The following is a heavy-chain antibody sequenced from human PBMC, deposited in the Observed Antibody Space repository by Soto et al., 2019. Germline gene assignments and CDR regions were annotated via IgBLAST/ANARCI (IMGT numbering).Heavy chain of an antibody. Sequence: QVQLQESGQGLVKPSQTLSLTCTVSGGSISSGGYYWSWIRQHPGKGLEWIGYIYYSGSTYYNPSLKSRVTISVDTSKNQFSLKLSSVTAADTAVYYCARGVYGENWFDPWGQGTLVTVSS. V-gene: IGHV4-31*03. CDR2: IYYSGST. CDR3: ARGVYGENWFDP. J-gene: IGHJ5*02. CDR1: GGSISSGGYY. D-gene: IGHD3-10*01.